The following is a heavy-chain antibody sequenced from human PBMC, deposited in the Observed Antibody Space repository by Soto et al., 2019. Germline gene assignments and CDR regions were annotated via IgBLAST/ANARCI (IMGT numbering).Heavy chain of an antibody. J-gene: IGHJ3*02. CDR3: ARDRRYYYANSGSPWGLDAFAI. D-gene: IGHD3-22*01. CDR1: GFAFSDYY. CDR2: ISSSTGYT. V-gene: IGHV3-11*06. Sequence: PGGSLRLSCAASGFAFSDYYMSWIRKPPGKGLEWISYISSSTGYTIYADSVKGRFTISRDNAKNSLYLQMNSLRAEDTAVYYCARDRRYYYANSGSPWGLDAFAIRGQGTRVTVSS.